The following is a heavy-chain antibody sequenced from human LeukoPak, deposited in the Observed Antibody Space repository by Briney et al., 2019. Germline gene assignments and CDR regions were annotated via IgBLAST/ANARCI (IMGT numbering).Heavy chain of an antibody. CDR1: GFTFDDYA. CDR3: AKDITMVRGVIAPFGY. Sequence: GGSLRLSCAASGFTFDDYAMHWVRQAPGKGLEWVSLISGDGGSTYYADSVKGRFTISRDNSKNSLYLQMNGLRTEDTALYYCAKDITMVRGVIAPFGYWGQGTLVTVSS. CDR2: ISGDGGST. D-gene: IGHD3-10*01. V-gene: IGHV3-43*02. J-gene: IGHJ4*02.